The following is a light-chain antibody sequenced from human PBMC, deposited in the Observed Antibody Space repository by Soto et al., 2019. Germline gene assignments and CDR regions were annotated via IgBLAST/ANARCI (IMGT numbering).Light chain of an antibody. V-gene: IGKV1-39*01. CDR2: AAS. Sequence: DIHMTKYTTTLSGSLGDRCTITCRSSQTISSWLAWYQQKPGKAPNLLIYAASSLHSGVPSRFSGSGSGTDFTLTISILQPEDFATYYCQQSSSFPPSTFAQGGMVDNK. CDR1: QTISSW. CDR3: QQSSSFPPST. J-gene: IGKJ1*01.